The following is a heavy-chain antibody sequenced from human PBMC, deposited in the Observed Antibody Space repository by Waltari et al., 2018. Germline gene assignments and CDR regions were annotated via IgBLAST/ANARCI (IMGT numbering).Heavy chain of an antibody. V-gene: IGHV3-74*01. J-gene: IGHJ3*01. CDR1: GFTFSTFW. Sequence: EVQLVESGGGLVQPGGSLRLSCAGSGFTFSTFWMHWVRHLPGKGLVWVSHIKPDGTSTDYGDSVEGRFTISRDNAKNTLYLQMNSLRAEDTAIYYCVRDLYGRDDVWGQGTMVTVSS. CDR2: IKPDGTST. D-gene: IGHD3-10*01. CDR3: VRDLYGRDDV.